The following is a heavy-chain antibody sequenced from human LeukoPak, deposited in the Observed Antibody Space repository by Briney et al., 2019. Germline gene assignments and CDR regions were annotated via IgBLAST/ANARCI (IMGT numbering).Heavy chain of an antibody. D-gene: IGHD3-22*01. CDR3: AKRGVVIRVILVGFHKAAYYFDS. CDR2: IRDNGRNT. CDR1: GITLSNYG. V-gene: IGHV3-23*01. J-gene: IGHJ4*02. Sequence: GGSLRLSCAVSGITLSNYGMSWVRQAPGKGREWVAGIRDNGRNTNYADSVKGRFTISRDNPKNTLYLQMNSLRAEDTAVYFCAKRGVVIRVILVGFHKAAYYFDSWGQGALVTVSP.